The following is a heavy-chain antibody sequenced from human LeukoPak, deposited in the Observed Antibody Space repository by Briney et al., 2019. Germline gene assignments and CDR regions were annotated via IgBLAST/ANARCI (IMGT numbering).Heavy chain of an antibody. D-gene: IGHD6-19*01. J-gene: IGHJ4*02. CDR2: INAGNGNT. CDR3: ARGIAVAGPNDY. CDR1: GYTFTSYA. V-gene: IGHV1-3*01. Sequence: ASVKVSRKASGYTFTSYAMHWVRQAPGQRLEWMGWINAGNGNTKYSQKFQGRVTITRGTSASTAYMELSSLRSEDTAVYYCARGIAVAGPNDYWGQGTLVTVSS.